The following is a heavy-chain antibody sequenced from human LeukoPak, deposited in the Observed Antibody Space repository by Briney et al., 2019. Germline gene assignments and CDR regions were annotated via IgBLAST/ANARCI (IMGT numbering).Heavy chain of an antibody. CDR1: GFTFRSYW. D-gene: IGHD3-10*01. J-gene: IGHJ4*02. Sequence: GGSLRLSCAASGFTFRSYWMCRVRQAPGKGLEWVANIKQDGGEKTYVDSVKGRFTISRDDAKNSLYLQMNSLRAEDTAVYYCVRTYYGSGSYYGYWGQGTLVTVSS. V-gene: IGHV3-7*04. CDR2: IKQDGGEK. CDR3: VRTYYGSGSYYGY.